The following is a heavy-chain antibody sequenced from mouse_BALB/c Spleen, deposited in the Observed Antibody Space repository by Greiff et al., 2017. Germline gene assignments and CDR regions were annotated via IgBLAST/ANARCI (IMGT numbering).Heavy chain of an antibody. J-gene: IGHJ3*01. D-gene: IGHD1-2*01. CDR2: IWTGGGT. Sequence: QVQLKESGPGLVAPSQSLSITCTVSGFSLTSYDISWIRQPPGKGLEWLGVIWTGGGTNYNSAFMSRLSISKDNSKSQVFLKMNSLQTDDTAIYYCVRDLTTATGFAYWGQGTLVTVSA. CDR1: GFSLTSYD. V-gene: IGHV2-9-2*01. CDR3: VRDLTTATGFAY.